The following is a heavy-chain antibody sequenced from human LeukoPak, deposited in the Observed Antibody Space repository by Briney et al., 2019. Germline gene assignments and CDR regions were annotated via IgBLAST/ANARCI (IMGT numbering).Heavy chain of an antibody. V-gene: IGHV3-64D*06. J-gene: IGHJ4*02. CDR2: ISSNGGST. D-gene: IGHD3-10*01. CDR1: GFTFSSYA. CDR3: VKWVYGSGIG. Sequence: PGGSLRLSGSASGFTFSSYAMHWVRQAPGKGLEYVSAISSNGGSTYYADSVKGRFTISRDNSKNTLYLQMSSLRAEDTAVYYCVKWVYGSGIGWGQGTLVTVSS.